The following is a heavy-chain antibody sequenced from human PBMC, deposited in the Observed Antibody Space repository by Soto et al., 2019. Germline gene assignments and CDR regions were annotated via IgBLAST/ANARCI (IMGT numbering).Heavy chain of an antibody. CDR1: GGSISSSSYY. J-gene: IGHJ6*03. CDR3: ASPRRRDYYYYYYMDV. CDR2: IYYSGST. Sequence: SETLSLTCTVSGGSISSSSYYWGWIRQPPGRGLEWIGSIYYSGSTYYNPSLKSRVTISVDTSKNQSSLKLSSVTAADTAVYYCASPRRRDYYYYYYMDVWGKGTTVTVSS. V-gene: IGHV4-39*01.